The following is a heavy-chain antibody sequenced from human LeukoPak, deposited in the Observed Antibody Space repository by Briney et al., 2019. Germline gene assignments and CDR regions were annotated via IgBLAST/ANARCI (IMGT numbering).Heavy chain of an antibody. J-gene: IGHJ4*02. V-gene: IGHV2-70*11. CDR3: AWCGLLWFGEPTYFDY. D-gene: IGHD3-10*01. CDR1: GFSLSTSGMC. CDR2: IDWDDDK. Sequence: RESGPALVKPTQTLTLTCTFSGFSLSTSGMCVSWIRQPPGKALEWLARIDWDDDKYYSTSLKTRLTISKDTSKNQVVLTMTNMDPVDTATYYCAWCGLLWFGEPTYFDYWGQGTLVTVSS.